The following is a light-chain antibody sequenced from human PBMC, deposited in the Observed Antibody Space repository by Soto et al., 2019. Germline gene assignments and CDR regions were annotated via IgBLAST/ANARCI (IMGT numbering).Light chain of an antibody. CDR3: QQYNAWPLIT. J-gene: IGKJ5*01. V-gene: IGKV3-15*01. CDR2: GAS. CDR1: QSVSRN. Sequence: EIVLTQSPGTLSLSPGERATLSCRGSQSVSRNLAWYQHKPGQAPRLLIYGASSRATGIPARFSGSGSGTEFTLTISSLQSEDFAVYYCQQYNAWPLITFGQGTRLEIK.